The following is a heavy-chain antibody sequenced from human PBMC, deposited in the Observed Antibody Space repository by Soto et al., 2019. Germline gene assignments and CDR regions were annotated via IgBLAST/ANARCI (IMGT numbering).Heavy chain of an antibody. CDR3: ATSLSLLVRHGMGV. D-gene: IGHD3-10*01. Sequence: QVQMVESGGGVVQPGRSLRLSCGASGFSFSVYGMHWVRQAPGKGLEWVALIYHDGTDKYYADSVKGRFTISKDNSKNTRYLTMNRRRDEDTDVYYCATSLSLLVRHGMGVWGQGTTVIVSS. CDR1: GFSFSVYG. V-gene: IGHV3-33*01. CDR2: IYHDGTDK. J-gene: IGHJ6*02.